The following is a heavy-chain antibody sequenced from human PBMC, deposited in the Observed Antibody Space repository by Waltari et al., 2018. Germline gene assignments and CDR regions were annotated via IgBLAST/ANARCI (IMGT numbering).Heavy chain of an antibody. Sequence: QVQLQQWGAGLLKPSETLSLTCAVYGGSFSGYYWSWIRQPPGKGLEWIGEINHSGSTNYNPSLKSRVTISVDTSKNQFSLKLSSVTAADTAVYYCARVAVTTGVDYWGQGTLVTVSS. J-gene: IGHJ4*02. CDR1: GGSFSGYY. D-gene: IGHD4-4*01. CDR2: INHSGST. V-gene: IGHV4-34*01. CDR3: ARVAVTTGVDY.